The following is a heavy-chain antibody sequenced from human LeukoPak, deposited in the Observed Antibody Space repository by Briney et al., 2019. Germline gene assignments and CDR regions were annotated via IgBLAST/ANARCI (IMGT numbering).Heavy chain of an antibody. Sequence: ASVKVSCKASGYTFTSYGISWVRQAPGQGLEWMGWISAYNGNTNYAQKLQGRVTMTTDTSTSTAYMELRSLRSDDTAIYYCAKDRSSGSYYYKVDALDIWGQGTMVTVSS. CDR1: GYTFTSYG. D-gene: IGHD1-26*01. V-gene: IGHV1-18*01. CDR2: ISAYNGNT. J-gene: IGHJ3*02. CDR3: AKDRSSGSYYYKVDALDI.